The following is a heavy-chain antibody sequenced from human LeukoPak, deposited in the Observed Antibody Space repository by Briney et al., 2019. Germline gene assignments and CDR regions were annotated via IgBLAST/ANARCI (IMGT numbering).Heavy chain of an antibody. D-gene: IGHD4-23*01. CDR1: GGTFSSYA. V-gene: IGHV1-69*04. Sequence: GASVKVSCKASGGTFSSYAISWVRQAPGQGLEWMGRIIPILGIANYAQKFQGRVTITADKSTSTAYMELSSLRSEDTAVYYCAREPYGGHAPYYYGMDVWGQGTTVTVSS. CDR2: IIPILGIA. CDR3: AREPYGGHAPYYYGMDV. J-gene: IGHJ6*02.